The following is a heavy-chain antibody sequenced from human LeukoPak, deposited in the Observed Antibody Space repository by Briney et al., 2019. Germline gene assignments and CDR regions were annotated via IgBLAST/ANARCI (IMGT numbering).Heavy chain of an antibody. Sequence: SETLSLTCAVYGGSFSGYYWSWIRQPPGTGLEWIGEINHSGSTNYSPSLKSRVTISVDTSKNQFSLNLSSVTAADTAVYYCARRMWYHDILTAYNIWGQGTPVTVSS. D-gene: IGHD3-9*01. CDR1: GGSFSGYY. CDR2: INHSGST. J-gene: IGHJ4*02. CDR3: ARRMWYHDILTAYNI. V-gene: IGHV4-34*01.